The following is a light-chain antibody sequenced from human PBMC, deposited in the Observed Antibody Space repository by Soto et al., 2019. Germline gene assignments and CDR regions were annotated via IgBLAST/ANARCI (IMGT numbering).Light chain of an antibody. Sequence: QSVLTQPASVSGSPGQSITISCAGTSSDVGDYNYVSWYQRHPGRAPKLIIYDVNNRPSEVSNRFSVSKSGNTASLTISGLQTEDEADYFCSLYTSSNTLIFGGGTKRTVL. CDR3: SLYTSSNTLI. CDR1: SSDVGDYNY. V-gene: IGLV2-14*03. J-gene: IGLJ2*01. CDR2: DVN.